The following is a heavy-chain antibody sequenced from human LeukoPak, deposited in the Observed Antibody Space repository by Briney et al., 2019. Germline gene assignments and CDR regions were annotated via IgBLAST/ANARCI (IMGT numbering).Heavy chain of an antibody. Sequence: GASVKVSCQASGYTFTGYYMHWVRQAPGQGLEWMGWINPNSGGTYYAQKFQGWVTMTRDTSISTAYMELSRLRSDDTAVYYCARESGTDAFDIWGQGTMVTVSS. CDR2: INPNSGGT. J-gene: IGHJ3*02. V-gene: IGHV1-2*04. CDR1: GYTFTGYY. D-gene: IGHD1-1*01. CDR3: ARESGTDAFDI.